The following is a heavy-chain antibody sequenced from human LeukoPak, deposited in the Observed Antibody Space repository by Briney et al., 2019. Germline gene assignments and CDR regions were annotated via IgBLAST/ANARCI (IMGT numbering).Heavy chain of an antibody. D-gene: IGHD3-9*01. Sequence: ASVKVSCKASGYTFTGYYMHWVRQAPGQGLEWMGWINPISGGTNYAQKFQGRVTMTRDTSISTAYMELSRLRSDDTAVYYCARVPFYDILTGYPIDYWGQGTLVTVSS. CDR3: ARVPFYDILTGYPIDY. CDR1: GYTFTGYY. J-gene: IGHJ4*02. CDR2: INPISGGT. V-gene: IGHV1-2*02.